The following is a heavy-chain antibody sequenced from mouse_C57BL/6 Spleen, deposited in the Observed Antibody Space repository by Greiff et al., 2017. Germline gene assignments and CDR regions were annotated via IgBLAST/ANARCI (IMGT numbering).Heavy chain of an antibody. V-gene: IGHV1-15*01. D-gene: IGHD2-13*01. J-gene: IGHJ2*01. CDR2: IDPETGGT. Sequence: VQLQQSGAELVRPGASVTLSCKASGYTFTDYEMHWVKQTPVHGLEWIGAIDPETGGTAYNQKFEGKAILTADKSSSTAYMELRSLTSEDSAVYYCTRDYDYWGQGTTLTVSS. CDR3: TRDYDY. CDR1: GYTFTDYE.